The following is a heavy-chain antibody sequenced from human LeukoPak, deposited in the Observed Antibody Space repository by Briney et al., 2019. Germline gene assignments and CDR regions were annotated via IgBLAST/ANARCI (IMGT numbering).Heavy chain of an antibody. CDR2: INPNSGGT. CDR1: GYTFTDYY. J-gene: IGHJ3*02. CDR3: ARDSFLVHDSSGYYSPSPNDALDI. D-gene: IGHD3-22*01. V-gene: IGHV1-2*02. Sequence: ASVKVSCKASGYTFTDYYMHWVRQAPGQGLEWMGWINPNSGGTNYAQKFQGRVTMTRDTSISTAYMDLRRLRSDDTAVYYCARDSFLVHDSSGYYSPSPNDALDIWGQGTMVTVSS.